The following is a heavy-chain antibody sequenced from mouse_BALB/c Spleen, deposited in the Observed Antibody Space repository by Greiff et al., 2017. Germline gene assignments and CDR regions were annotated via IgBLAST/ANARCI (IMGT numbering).Heavy chain of an antibody. CDR1: GFTFNTYA. J-gene: IGHJ4*01. CDR2: IRSKSNNYAT. CDR3: VRHGTVADYYAMDY. D-gene: IGHD1-1*01. V-gene: IGHV10-1*02. Sequence: DVKLVESGGGLVQPKGSLKLSCAASGFTFNTYAMNWVRQAPGKGLEWVARIRSKSNNYATYYADSVKDRFTISRDDSQSMLYLQMNNLKTEDTAMYYCVRHGTVADYYAMDYWGQGTSVTVSS.